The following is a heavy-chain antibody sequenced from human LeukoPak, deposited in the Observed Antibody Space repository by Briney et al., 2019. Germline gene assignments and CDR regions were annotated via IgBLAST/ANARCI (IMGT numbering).Heavy chain of an antibody. CDR2: IRYIGTP. CDR3: TRQLSWASDTGDS. V-gene: IGHV4-39*01. J-gene: IGHJ5*01. Sequence: SETLSLTCNVSGGSISGSRRYWGWVRQPPGGGLEGVGSIRYIGTPYFNPSLQSRLTISVDNSQNQFSLKLKSVTAADTSMYYCTRQLSWASDTGDSWGQGTLVTVSS. CDR1: GGSISGSRRY. D-gene: IGHD6-13*01.